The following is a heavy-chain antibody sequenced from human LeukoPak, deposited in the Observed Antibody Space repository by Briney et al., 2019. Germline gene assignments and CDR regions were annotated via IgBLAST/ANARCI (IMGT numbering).Heavy chain of an antibody. Sequence: SETLSLTCAVYGGSFSGYYWSWIRQPPGKGLEWIGEINHSGSTNYNPSLKSRVTISVDTSKNQFSLKLSSVTAADTAMYYCARGPYSDVWGKGTTVTVSS. CDR2: INHSGST. D-gene: IGHD2-21*01. CDR1: GGSFSGYY. J-gene: IGHJ6*04. V-gene: IGHV4-34*01. CDR3: ARGPYSDV.